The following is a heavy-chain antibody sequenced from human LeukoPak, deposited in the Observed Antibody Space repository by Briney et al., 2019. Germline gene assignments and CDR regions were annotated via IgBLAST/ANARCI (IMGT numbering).Heavy chain of an antibody. CDR2: SSNDGNNE. CDR1: GFTLSHYD. D-gene: IGHD2-21*01. Sequence: PGGSLRLSCAASGFTLSHYDIHWIRQAPGKGLEWVARSSNDGNNESYGDSVKGRFTISRDNAKNTLYLQMNSLRVDDTAVYYCARDDSYLASNYAFDIWGQGTMVTVSS. CDR3: ARDDSYLASNYAFDI. V-gene: IGHV3-30*03. J-gene: IGHJ3*02.